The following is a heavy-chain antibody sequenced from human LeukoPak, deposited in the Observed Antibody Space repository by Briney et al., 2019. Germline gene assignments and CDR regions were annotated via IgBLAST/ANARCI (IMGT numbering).Heavy chain of an antibody. D-gene: IGHD1-20*01. CDR3: ATLNWNFDY. J-gene: IGHJ4*02. V-gene: IGHV5-51*03. CDR2: IYPGDSDT. Sequence: GESLKTSCKGSGYRSTTYWIGWVRQMPGKGMEWMGIIYPGDSDTRYSPSFQGQVTISADKSISTAYLQWSSLKASDTAMYYCATLNWNFDYWGQGTLVTVSS. CDR1: GYRSTTYW.